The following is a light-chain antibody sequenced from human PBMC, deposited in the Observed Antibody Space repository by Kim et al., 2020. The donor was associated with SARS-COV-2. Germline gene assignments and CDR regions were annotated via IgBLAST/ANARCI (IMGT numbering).Light chain of an antibody. CDR3: GSRDSDNHLGL. CDR1: SLRFYY. CDR2: DKN. V-gene: IGLV3-19*01. J-gene: IGLJ2*01. Sequence: AVGQTGRITCQGDSLRFYYASWYQQKPGQAPMLIVYDKNNRPSGIPDRFSGSTSGSTASLTITGAQAEDEADYYCGSRDSDNHLGLFGGGTQLTVL.